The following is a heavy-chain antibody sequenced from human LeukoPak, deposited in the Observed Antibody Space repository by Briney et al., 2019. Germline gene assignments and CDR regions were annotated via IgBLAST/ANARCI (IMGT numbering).Heavy chain of an antibody. Sequence: GGSLRLSCAASGFTFSSYSMNWVRQAPGKGLEWVAVISYDGSNKYYADSVKGRFTISRDNSKNTLYLQMNSLRAEDTAVYYCAKEGSGSQDLDYWGQGILVTVSS. D-gene: IGHD3-10*01. J-gene: IGHJ4*02. CDR1: GFTFSSYS. CDR3: AKEGSGSQDLDY. CDR2: ISYDGSNK. V-gene: IGHV3-30*18.